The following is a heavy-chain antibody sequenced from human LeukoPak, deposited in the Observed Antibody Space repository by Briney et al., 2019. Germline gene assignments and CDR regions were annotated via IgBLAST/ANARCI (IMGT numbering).Heavy chain of an antibody. J-gene: IGHJ4*02. D-gene: IGHD3-22*01. CDR1: GFTFSSYW. V-gene: IGHV3-23*01. CDR3: AKVDSRSLYYFDY. Sequence: PGGSLRLSCAASGFTFSSYWMTWVRQAPGKGLEWVSAISGSGGSTYYADSVKGRFTIPRDNSKNTLYLQMNSLRAEDTAVYYCAKVDSRSLYYFDYWGQGTLVTVSS. CDR2: ISGSGGST.